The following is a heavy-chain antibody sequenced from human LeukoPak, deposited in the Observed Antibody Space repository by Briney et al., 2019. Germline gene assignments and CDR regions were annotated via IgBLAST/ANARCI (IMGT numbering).Heavy chain of an antibody. J-gene: IGHJ6*03. D-gene: IGHD2-8*01. CDR3: ARGYCTNGVCYSGYYMDV. Sequence: SETLSLTCTVSGDAVYYWNWIRQPAGKGLEWIGRIYNNESTWSNPSLKSRVSMSIDTSKNQFSLKLSSVTAADTAVYYCARGYCTNGVCYSGYYMDVWGKGTTVTVSS. CDR1: GDAVYY. V-gene: IGHV4-4*07. CDR2: IYNNEST.